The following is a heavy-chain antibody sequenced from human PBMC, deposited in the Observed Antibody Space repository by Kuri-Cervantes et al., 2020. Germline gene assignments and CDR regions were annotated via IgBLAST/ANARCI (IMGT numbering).Heavy chain of an antibody. J-gene: IGHJ4*02. V-gene: IGHV2-5*02. CDR3: AHIDNRNVGPGY. D-gene: IGHD1-14*01. CDR1: GFPLSTSGVG. CDR2: IYWDDDK. Sequence: SGPTLVKPTQTLTLTRTFSGFPLSTSGVGVGWVRQPPGKALEWLALIYWDDDKRYSPSLKSRLTITKENYKNQVVLTMTNMDPVDTATYYCAHIDNRNVGPGYWGQGTLVTVSS.